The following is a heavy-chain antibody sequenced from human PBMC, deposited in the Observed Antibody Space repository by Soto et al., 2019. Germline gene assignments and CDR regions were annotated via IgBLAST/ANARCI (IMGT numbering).Heavy chain of an antibody. D-gene: IGHD4-4*01. J-gene: IGHJ4*02. CDR1: GGSISSGSYY. CDR3: ARHSNRNYGLYYFDY. Sequence: PSETLSLTCTVSGGSISSGSYYWGWIRQPPGKGLEWISCIYYSGSTYYNPSLKSRVTISVDTSKNQFSLKVSSATAADTAVYYCARHSNRNYGLYYFDYWGLGALVTVSS. V-gene: IGHV4-39*01. CDR2: IYYSGST.